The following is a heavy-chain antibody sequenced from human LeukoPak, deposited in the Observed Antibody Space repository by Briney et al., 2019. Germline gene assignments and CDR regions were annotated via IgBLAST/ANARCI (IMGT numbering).Heavy chain of an antibody. V-gene: IGHV3-23*01. D-gene: IGHD5-12*01. CDR2: ISGGGDRT. CDR1: GITFSTFA. Sequence: GGSLRLSCAASGITFSTFAMTWVRQAPRRGLECVSVISGGGDRTYYAESVKGRFTISRDNSKNTLYLQMNSLRAEDTAVYYCAKGHSAYGTGFDFWGQGTLVTVSS. CDR3: AKGHSAYGTGFDF. J-gene: IGHJ4*02.